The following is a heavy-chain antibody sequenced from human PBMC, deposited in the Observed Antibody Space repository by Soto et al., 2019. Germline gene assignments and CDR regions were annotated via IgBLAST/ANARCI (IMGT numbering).Heavy chain of an antibody. CDR3: ARGDGDYYDGNVYLGRH. D-gene: IGHD3-22*01. CDR1: GFTFSSYW. Sequence: EVQLVESGGGLVQPGGSLRLSCAASGFTFSSYWMHWVRQAPGKGLVWVSRIKSDGSGTYYADSVKGRLTISRDNAKNTLYLQTTSLRAEETAVYYCARGDGDYYDGNVYLGRHWGQGTLVTVSS. CDR2: IKSDGSGT. J-gene: IGHJ4*02. V-gene: IGHV3-74*01.